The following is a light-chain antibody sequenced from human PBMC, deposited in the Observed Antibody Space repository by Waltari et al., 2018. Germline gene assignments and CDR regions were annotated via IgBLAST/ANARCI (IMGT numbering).Light chain of an antibody. V-gene: IGKV3-11*01. CDR1: QSVSSY. Sequence: EIVLTQSPATLSLSPGDRATLSCRASQSVSSYLAWYQQKPGQAPRLLIYDASSRATGIPARFSGSGSGTDFTLTISSLEPEDFAVYYCQQRSNWRWTFGQGTKVEIK. CDR3: QQRSNWRWT. J-gene: IGKJ1*01. CDR2: DAS.